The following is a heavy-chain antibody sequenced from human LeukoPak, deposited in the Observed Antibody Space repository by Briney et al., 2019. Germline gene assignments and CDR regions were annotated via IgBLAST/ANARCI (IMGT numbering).Heavy chain of an antibody. CDR2: ISHSGST. J-gene: IGHJ5*02. V-gene: IGHV4-34*01. D-gene: IGHD1-1*01. CDR1: GGSFSGYY. Sequence: SETLSLTCAVYGGSFSGYYWSWIRQPPGKGLEWIGEISHSGSTNYNPSLKSRVTISVDTSKNQFSLKLSSVTAADTAVYYCARQSQPNWFDPWGQGTLVTVSS. CDR3: ARQSQPNWFDP.